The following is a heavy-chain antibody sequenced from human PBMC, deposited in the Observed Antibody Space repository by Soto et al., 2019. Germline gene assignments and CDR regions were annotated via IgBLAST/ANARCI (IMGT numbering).Heavy chain of an antibody. V-gene: IGHV3-49*04. Sequence: HPGGSLRLSCTASGFTFGDNAMTWVRQAAGKGLEWVGLIRSKAYGGRIEYAASVKGRFTISRDDSKSIAYLQMNSLKTEDTAVYYCTRAAIEATGTTHYYYGLDVWGQGTTVTVSS. CDR1: GFTFGDNA. J-gene: IGHJ6*02. CDR2: IRSKAYGGRI. CDR3: TRAAIEATGTTHYYYGLDV. D-gene: IGHD1-1*01.